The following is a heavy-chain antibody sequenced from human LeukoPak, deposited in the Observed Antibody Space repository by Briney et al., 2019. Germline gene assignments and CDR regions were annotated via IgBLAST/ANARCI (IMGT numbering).Heavy chain of an antibody. J-gene: IGHJ5*02. D-gene: IGHD5-18*01. CDR3: ARDRGVQLWLNWFDP. CDR1: GYTFTSYY. Sequence: ASVKVSCKASGYTFTSYYMHWVRQAPGQGLEWMGIINPSGGSTSYARKFQGRVTMTRDTSTSTVYMELSSLRSEDTAVYYCARDRGVQLWLNWFDPWGQGTLVTVSS. V-gene: IGHV1-46*01. CDR2: INPSGGST.